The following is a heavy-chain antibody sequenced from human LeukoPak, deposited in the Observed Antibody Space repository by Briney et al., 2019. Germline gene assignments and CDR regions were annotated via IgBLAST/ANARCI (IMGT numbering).Heavy chain of an antibody. D-gene: IGHD6-19*01. CDR1: GGSISSGSYF. V-gene: IGHV4-61*02. CDR2: IYTSGST. Sequence: SETLSLTCTVSGGSISSGSYFCSWIPQPAGRVLEWIGRIYTSGSTCYNPSLKSRVTISVDTSKNQFSLKLSSVTAADTAVYYCARLSSGWRASYYYYMDVWGKGTTVTISS. J-gene: IGHJ6*03. CDR3: ARLSSGWRASYYYYMDV.